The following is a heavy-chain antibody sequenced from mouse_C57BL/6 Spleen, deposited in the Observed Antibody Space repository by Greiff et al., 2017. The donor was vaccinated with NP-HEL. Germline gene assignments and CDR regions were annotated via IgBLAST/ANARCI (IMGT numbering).Heavy chain of an antibody. CDR2: INSNGGST. J-gene: IGHJ4*01. V-gene: IGHV5-6-2*01. CDR3: ARSGYYAKDY. CDR1: GFTFSSYY. Sequence: DVMLVESGGGLVKLGGSLKLSCAASGFTFSSYYMSWVRQTPEKRLELVAAINSNGGSTYYPDTVKGRFTISRDNAKNTLYLQMSSLKSEDTALYYCARSGYYAKDYWGKGASVTVSS.